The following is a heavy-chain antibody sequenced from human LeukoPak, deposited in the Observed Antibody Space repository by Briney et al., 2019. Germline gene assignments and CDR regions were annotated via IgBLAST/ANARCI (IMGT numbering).Heavy chain of an antibody. CDR2: ISSSSSYI. Sequence: GGSLRLPCAASGFTFSSYSMNWVRQAPGKGLEWVSSISSSSSYIYYADSVKGRFTISRDNAKNSLYLQVNSLRAEDTAVYYCARSYSSGWQFFDYWGQGTLVTVSS. CDR1: GFTFSSYS. CDR3: ARSYSSGWQFFDY. D-gene: IGHD6-19*01. V-gene: IGHV3-21*01. J-gene: IGHJ4*02.